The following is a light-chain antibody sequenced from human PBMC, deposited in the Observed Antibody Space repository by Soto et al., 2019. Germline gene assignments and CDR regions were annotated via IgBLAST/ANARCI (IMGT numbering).Light chain of an antibody. J-gene: IGKJ4*01. CDR1: QSVSSN. V-gene: IGKV3D-15*01. CDR2: GAS. CDR3: QQHNNWPLT. Sequence: EIVMTQSPATLSVFPGERATLSCRASQSVSSNLAWYQQKPGQGPRLLIYGASTRATGVPATFSGSGSGTEFTLTISSLQSEDFAVYYCQQHNNWPLTFGGGTKVEIK.